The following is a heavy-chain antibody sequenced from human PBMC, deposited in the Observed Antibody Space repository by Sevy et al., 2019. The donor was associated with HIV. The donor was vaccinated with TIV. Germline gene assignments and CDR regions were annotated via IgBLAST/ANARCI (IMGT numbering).Heavy chain of an antibody. D-gene: IGHD6-13*01. CDR1: GFTFSSYA. CDR3: AREGINRDAFDI. J-gene: IGHJ3*02. CDR2: ISYDGSNK. V-gene: IGHV3-30-3*01. Sequence: GGSLRLSCAASGFTFSSYAMHWVRQAPGKGLEWVAVISYDGSNKYYADSVKGRFTISRDNSKNTRYLQMNSLRAEDTAVYYCAREGINRDAFDIWGQGTMVTVSS.